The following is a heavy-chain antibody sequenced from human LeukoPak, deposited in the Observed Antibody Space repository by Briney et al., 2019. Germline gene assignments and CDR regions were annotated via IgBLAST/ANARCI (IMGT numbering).Heavy chain of an antibody. J-gene: IGHJ3*02. CDR2: IYYSGGT. D-gene: IGHD5-24*01. CDR3: ARHVTISGPYDASDI. Sequence: SETLSLSCTVSGGSVSSRGYYWSWIRQPPGKGLEWIGYIYYSGGTDYNPSLKSRVTISVDTSKNQFSLKLRSVTAADTAVYYCARHVTISGPYDASDIWGQGTMVTVSP. CDR1: GGSVSSRGYY. V-gene: IGHV4-61*08.